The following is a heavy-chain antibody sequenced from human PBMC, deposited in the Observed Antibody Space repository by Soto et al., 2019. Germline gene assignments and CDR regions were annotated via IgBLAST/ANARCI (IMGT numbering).Heavy chain of an antibody. D-gene: IGHD2-15*01. V-gene: IGHV1-18*04. CDR2: ISGYNAKT. J-gene: IGHJ3*02. CDR1: GYTFTNYG. Sequence: QVQLVQSGAEVKKPGASVKVSCKASGYTFTNYGIDWVRQAPGQGLEWMGWISGYNAKTNYAQKLQGRVTMTTDTSTNTAHMELRSLRSDDTAFYYCAREGDIVGLDAFDIWGQGTMVIVSS. CDR3: AREGDIVGLDAFDI.